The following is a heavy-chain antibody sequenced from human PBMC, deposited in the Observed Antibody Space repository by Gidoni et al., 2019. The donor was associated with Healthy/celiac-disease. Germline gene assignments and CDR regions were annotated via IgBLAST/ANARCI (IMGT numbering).Heavy chain of an antibody. J-gene: IGHJ4*02. D-gene: IGHD1-26*01. CDR3: ARLRGGSYYDGFGY. V-gene: IGHV4-38-2*02. CDR2: IYHSGST. Sequence: PSETLSLTCTVSGYSIRSGYYWGWIRQPPGKGLEWIGSIYHSGSTYYNPSLKSRVTISVDTSKNQFSLKLSSVTAADTAVYYCARLRGGSYYDGFGYWGQGTLVTVSS. CDR1: GYSIRSGYY.